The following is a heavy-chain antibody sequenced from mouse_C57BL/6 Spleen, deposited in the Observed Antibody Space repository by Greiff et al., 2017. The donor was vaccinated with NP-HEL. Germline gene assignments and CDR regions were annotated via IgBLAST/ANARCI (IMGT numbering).Heavy chain of an antibody. J-gene: IGHJ4*01. Sequence: QVQLQQSGAELVRPGTSVKVSCKASGYAFTNYLIEWVKQRPGQGLEWIGVINPGSGGTNYNEKFKGKATLTADKSSSTAYMQLSSLTSEDSAVYFCARWSYDYDVDYAMDDWGQGTSVTVSS. CDR2: INPGSGGT. CDR1: GYAFTNYL. D-gene: IGHD2-4*01. CDR3: ARWSYDYDVDYAMDD. V-gene: IGHV1-54*01.